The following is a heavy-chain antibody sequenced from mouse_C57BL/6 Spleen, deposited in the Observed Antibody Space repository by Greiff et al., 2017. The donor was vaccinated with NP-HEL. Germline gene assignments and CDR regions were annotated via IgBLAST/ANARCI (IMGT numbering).Heavy chain of an antibody. J-gene: IGHJ3*01. V-gene: IGHV1-69*01. CDR2: IDPSDSYT. Sequence: QVQLQQPGAELVMPGASVKLSCKASGYTFTSYWMPWVKQRPGQGLEWIGEIDPSDSYTNYNQKFKGKSTLTVDKSSSTAYMQLSSLTSEDSAVYYCARFTAWFAYWGQGTLVTVSA. D-gene: IGHD1-1*01. CDR1: GYTFTSYW. CDR3: ARFTAWFAY.